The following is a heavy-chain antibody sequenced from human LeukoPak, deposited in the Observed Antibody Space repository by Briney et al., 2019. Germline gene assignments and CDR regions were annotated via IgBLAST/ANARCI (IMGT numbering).Heavy chain of an antibody. CDR2: IGDTT. D-gene: IGHD1-26*01. CDR1: GFTFSIYA. CDR3: AKAFAFVGANFFDY. V-gene: IGHV3-23*01. J-gene: IGHJ4*02. Sequence: GGSLRLSCAAFGFTFSIYAMSWVRQAPGKGLEWVSAIGDTTYYADSVEGRFTISRDNSKNTLYLQMNSLRAEDAAIYYCAKAFAFVGANFFDYWGQGTLVTVSS.